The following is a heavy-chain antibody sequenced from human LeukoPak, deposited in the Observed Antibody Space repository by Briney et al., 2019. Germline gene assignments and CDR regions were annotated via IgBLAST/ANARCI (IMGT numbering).Heavy chain of an antibody. D-gene: IGHD3-3*01. CDR3: ARSITIFGVVIITENWFDP. CDR1: GGSFSGYY. J-gene: IGHJ5*02. CDR2: INHSGST. Sequence: PSETLSLTCAVYGGSFSGYYWSWIRQPPGKGLEWIGEINHSGSTNYNPSLKSRVTISVDTSKNQFSLKLSSVTAADTAVYYCARSITIFGVVIITENWFDPWGQGTLVTVSS. V-gene: IGHV4-34*01.